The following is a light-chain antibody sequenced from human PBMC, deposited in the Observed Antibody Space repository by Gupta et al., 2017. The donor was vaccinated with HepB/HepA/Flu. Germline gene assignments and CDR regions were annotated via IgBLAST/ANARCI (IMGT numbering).Light chain of an antibody. CDR2: SAS. CDR3: QQCDGMPLT. Sequence: DIQMTQSPSSLSASVVDRVTITCRASQTISSFLNWYQQKPGKAPNLLIYSASNLQSGVPARFSGSGSATDFTLTINSLQPEDFATYYCQQCDGMPLTFGGGTKV. J-gene: IGKJ4*01. V-gene: IGKV1-39*01. CDR1: QTISSF.